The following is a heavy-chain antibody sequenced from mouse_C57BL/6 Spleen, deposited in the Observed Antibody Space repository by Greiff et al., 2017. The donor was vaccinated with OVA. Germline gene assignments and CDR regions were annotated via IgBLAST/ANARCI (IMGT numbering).Heavy chain of an antibody. J-gene: IGHJ2*01. CDR1: GYTFTDYE. CDR2: IDPETGGT. Sequence: VQLQQSGAELVRPGASVTLSCKASGYTFTDYEMHWVKQTPVHGLEWIGAIDPETGGTAYNQKFKGKAILTADKSSSTAYMELRSLTSEDSAVYYCTRLVLRSFDYWGQGTTLTVSS. CDR3: TRLVLRSFDY. D-gene: IGHD1-1*01. V-gene: IGHV1-15*01.